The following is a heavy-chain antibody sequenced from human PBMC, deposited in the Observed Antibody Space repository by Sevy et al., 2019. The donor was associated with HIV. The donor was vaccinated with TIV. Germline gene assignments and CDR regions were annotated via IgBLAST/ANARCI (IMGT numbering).Heavy chain of an antibody. D-gene: IGHD6-19*01. CDR1: GYTFTTYG. V-gene: IGHV1-18*01. Sequence: ASVMVSCKASGYTFTTYGISWVRQAPGQGLEWMGWISTYNTVRNSAQKFHDRVTMTIDTSTSTAYMELRSLRSDDTAVYYCARSTQVAGRSNWFDPWGQGTLVTVSS. J-gene: IGHJ5*02. CDR2: ISTYNTVR. CDR3: ARSTQVAGRSNWFDP.